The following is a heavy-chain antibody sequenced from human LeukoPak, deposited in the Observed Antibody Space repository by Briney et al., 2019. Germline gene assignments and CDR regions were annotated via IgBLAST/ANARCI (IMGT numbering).Heavy chain of an antibody. J-gene: IGHJ3*02. D-gene: IGHD2-2*01. CDR3: ARVRCSSTSCYHDAFDI. CDR1: GYTFTGYY. CDR2: ISPNSGGT. Sequence: ASVKVSCKASGYTFTGYYMHWVRQAPGQGLEWMGWISPNSGGTNYAQKFQGWVTMTRDTSISTAYMELSRLRSDDTAVYYCARVRCSSTSCYHDAFDIWGQGTMVTVSS. V-gene: IGHV1-2*04.